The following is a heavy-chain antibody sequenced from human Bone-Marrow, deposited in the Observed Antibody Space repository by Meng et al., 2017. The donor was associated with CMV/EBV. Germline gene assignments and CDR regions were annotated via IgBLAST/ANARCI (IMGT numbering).Heavy chain of an antibody. J-gene: IGHJ4*02. CDR2: IYYSGST. Sequence: GSLRLSCIVSGGSISRHYWTWIRQPPGKGLEYIGYIYYSGSTNYNPSLKSRVTISVDTSKNQFSLKLSAVTAADTAVYYCASLVMASWGYFDYWGQGTLVTVPQ. V-gene: IGHV4-59*11. D-gene: IGHD2-21*01. CDR1: GGSISRHY. CDR3: ASLVMASWGYFDY.